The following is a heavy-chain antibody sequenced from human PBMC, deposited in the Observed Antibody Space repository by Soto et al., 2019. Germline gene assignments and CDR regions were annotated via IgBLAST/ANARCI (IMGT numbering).Heavy chain of an antibody. CDR1: GYTFTSYA. CDR3: ARVYGGYYFDY. J-gene: IGHJ4*02. Sequence: QVQVVQSGAEVKKLGASVKVSCTASGYTFTSYAISWVRQAPGQGLEWMGRISAYNGNTNYAQRLQGRVTMTTETSTRTGYMELRSLRSDDTAVYYCARVYGGYYFDYWGQGSLVTVFS. D-gene: IGHD3-16*01. V-gene: IGHV1-18*01. CDR2: ISAYNGNT.